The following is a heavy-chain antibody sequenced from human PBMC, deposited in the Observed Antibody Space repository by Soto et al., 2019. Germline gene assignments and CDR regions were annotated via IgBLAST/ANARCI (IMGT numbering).Heavy chain of an antibody. Sequence: QPGGSLRLSCAASGSTFSNYGMNWVRQAPGKGLEWVSGISTNGDTANYADSVKGRFTISRDNSKNALYMQMNGLRPEDTAVYYCAKDLSRWPHYAFDSWGQGTLVTVSS. V-gene: IGHV3-23*01. CDR2: ISTNGDTA. J-gene: IGHJ5*01. D-gene: IGHD4-17*01. CDR3: AKDLSRWPHYAFDS. CDR1: GSTFSNYG.